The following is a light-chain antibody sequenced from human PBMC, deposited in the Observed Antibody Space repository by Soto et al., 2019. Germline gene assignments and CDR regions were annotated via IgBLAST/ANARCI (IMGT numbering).Light chain of an antibody. CDR1: SGHSSDA. Sequence: QLVLTQSPSASASLGASVKLTCTLSSGHSSDAIAWHQQQPEKGPRYLMKVNSDGSHSKGDGIPDRFSGSRSGAERYLTISSLQSEDEADYYCQTWGTGIHVVFGGGTQLTVL. V-gene: IGLV4-69*01. J-gene: IGLJ2*01. CDR3: QTWGTGIHVV. CDR2: VNSDGSH.